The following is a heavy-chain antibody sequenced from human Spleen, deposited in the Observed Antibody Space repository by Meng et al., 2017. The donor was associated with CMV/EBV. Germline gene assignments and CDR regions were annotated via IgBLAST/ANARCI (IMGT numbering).Heavy chain of an antibody. CDR1: SDYE. CDR2: IANGGSLE. D-gene: IGHD3-10*01. CDR3: VRENYFRSGTYSTLGAFDY. Sequence: SDYEMGWVLQTPGKGLEWGEVIANGGSLEFYADSLKGRFTISRDNFKNTLYLQMNNLRDVDTAVYYCVRENYFRSGTYSTLGAFDYWGQGTLVTVSS. V-gene: IGHV3-30*17. J-gene: IGHJ4*01.